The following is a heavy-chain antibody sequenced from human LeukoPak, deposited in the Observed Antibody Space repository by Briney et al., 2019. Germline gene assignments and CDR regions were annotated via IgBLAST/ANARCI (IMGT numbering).Heavy chain of an antibody. CDR3: ARDRGGDILTGSTPY. CDR2: ISSSSSYI. Sequence: GGSLRLSCAASGFTFSSYSMNWVRQAPGKGLEWASSISSSSSYIYYADSVKGRFTISRDNAKNSLYLQMNSLRAEDTAVYYCARDRGGDILTGSTPYWGQGTLVTVSS. D-gene: IGHD3-9*01. CDR1: GFTFSSYS. V-gene: IGHV3-21*01. J-gene: IGHJ4*02.